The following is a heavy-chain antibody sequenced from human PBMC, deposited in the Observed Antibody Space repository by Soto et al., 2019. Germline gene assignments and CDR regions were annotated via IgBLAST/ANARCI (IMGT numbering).Heavy chain of an antibody. D-gene: IGHD5-18*01. J-gene: IGHJ6*02. CDR1: GGIFTNNA. Sequence: QVQVVQSGAEVKKPGSSVKVSCKVSGGIFTNNAISWVRQAPGQGLEWLGGVLPLFDTAYYEQIFRGRLKMSAEGDTTTAYMELSGLTSAETAVYFCATGGHNDGYNFYLGMDVWGQGTTVTVS. CDR2: VLPLFDTA. CDR3: ATGGHNDGYNFYLGMDV. V-gene: IGHV1-69*01.